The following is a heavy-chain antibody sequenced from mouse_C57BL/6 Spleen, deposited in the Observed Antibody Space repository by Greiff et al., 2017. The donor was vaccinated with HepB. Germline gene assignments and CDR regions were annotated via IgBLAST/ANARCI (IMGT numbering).Heavy chain of an antibody. CDR2: IYPGSGNT. Sequence: QVQLKQSGAELVRPGASVKLSCKASGYTFTDYYINWVKQRPGQGLEWIARIYPGSGNTYYNEKFKGKATLTAEKSSSTAYMQLSSLTSEDSAVYFCARYYSNPVYAMDYWGQGTSVTVSS. D-gene: IGHD2-5*01. V-gene: IGHV1-76*01. CDR3: ARYYSNPVYAMDY. J-gene: IGHJ4*01. CDR1: GYTFTDYY.